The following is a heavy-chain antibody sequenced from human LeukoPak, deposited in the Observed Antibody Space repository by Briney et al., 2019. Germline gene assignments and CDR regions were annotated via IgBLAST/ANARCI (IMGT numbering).Heavy chain of an antibody. Sequence: ASVKVSCKASEYTFINYDINWVRQATGQGLEWMGWMNLNSGNTGYAQKFQGRVTMTRDTSTRTAYMELSSLRSEDTAVYYCARRLAADGYLPDYWGQGTLVTVSS. CDR2: MNLNSGNT. CDR3: ARRLAADGYLPDY. J-gene: IGHJ4*02. CDR1: EYTFINYD. D-gene: IGHD6-13*01. V-gene: IGHV1-8*01.